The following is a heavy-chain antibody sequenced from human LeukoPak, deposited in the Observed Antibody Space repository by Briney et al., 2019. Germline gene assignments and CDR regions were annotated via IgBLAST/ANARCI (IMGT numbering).Heavy chain of an antibody. V-gene: IGHV3-23*01. CDR2: ISGSGGST. Sequence: GGSLRLSCAASGFTFSSYAMSWVRQAPGKGLEWVSAISGSGGSTYYADSVKGRFTISRDNSKNTLYLQMNSLRAEDTAVYYCAKDTHIVVVPAATRDYWGQGTLVTVSS. CDR1: GFTFSSYA. J-gene: IGHJ4*02. D-gene: IGHD2-2*01. CDR3: AKDTHIVVVPAATRDY.